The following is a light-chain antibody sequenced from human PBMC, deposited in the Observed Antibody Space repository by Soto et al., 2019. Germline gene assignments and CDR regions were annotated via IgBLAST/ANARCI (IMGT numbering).Light chain of an antibody. CDR1: QGISNY. CDR3: QKYNSAPPIT. J-gene: IGKJ5*01. V-gene: IGKV1-27*01. Sequence: DIQRTKSPSSLSASVGDRVTITCRASQGISNYLAWYQQKPGKVPKLLIDAASTLQSGVPSRLSGSGSGTDCTLTISSLQPEDVATYYCQKYNSAPPITFGHGTRLEI. CDR2: AAS.